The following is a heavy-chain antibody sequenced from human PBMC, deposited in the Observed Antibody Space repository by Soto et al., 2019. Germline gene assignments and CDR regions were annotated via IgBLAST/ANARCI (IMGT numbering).Heavy chain of an antibody. CDR2: VSPKSGGT. Sequence: GASVKVSCKASGYNFSDYYIHWVRQAPGQGLEWLGWVSPKSGGTNYAQKFKGRVTMTRDTSSNTVYMDLSGLKSDDTAVFYCAREISGGGTLNWFDTCGQGTLVT. J-gene: IGHJ5*02. CDR3: AREISGGGTLNWFDT. V-gene: IGHV1-2*02. D-gene: IGHD2-8*02. CDR1: GYNFSDYY.